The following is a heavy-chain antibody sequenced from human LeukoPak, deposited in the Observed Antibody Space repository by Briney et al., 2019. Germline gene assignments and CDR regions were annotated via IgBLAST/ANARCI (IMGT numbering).Heavy chain of an antibody. J-gene: IGHJ3*02. D-gene: IGHD6-19*01. CDR2: SLPFIGIE. Sequence: GASVKVSCKASGGTFSSYTFSWVRQAPGQGLEWMGKSLPFIGIEKYAQKFQGRLTITADTSTNTVYMDLSSLRSDDTAVYFCARVDGSGWDAFDIWGQGTMVTVSS. CDR1: GGTFSSYT. V-gene: IGHV1-69*02. CDR3: ARVDGSGWDAFDI.